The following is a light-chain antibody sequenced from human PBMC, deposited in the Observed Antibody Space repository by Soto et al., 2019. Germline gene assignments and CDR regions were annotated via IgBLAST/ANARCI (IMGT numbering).Light chain of an antibody. V-gene: IGKV3-20*01. CDR2: QTS. J-gene: IGKJ1*01. Sequence: ENMLTQSPATLSSFPGDRVTLSCRASQYINTRLAWYQHRPGQAPRLLIYQTSLRAAGIPARFSASGSGTDFTLTISRLEPEDFAVYYCQQYGSSGTFGQGSKVDVK. CDR1: QYINTR. CDR3: QQYGSSGT.